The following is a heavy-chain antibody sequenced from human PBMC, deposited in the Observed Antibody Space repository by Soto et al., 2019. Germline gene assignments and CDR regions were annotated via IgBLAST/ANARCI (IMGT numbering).Heavy chain of an antibody. V-gene: IGHV4-4*02. CDR1: CASLSSGNC. Sequence: SETLTLTCAVSCASLSSGNCLTLVRDTPERGLEYIGEIFHDGTANYYPSFERRVAISVDTSKNQFSLKLTSVTAADTAIYFCARLVYDTRLNYMYFDFWGQGALVTVSS. CDR2: IFHDGTA. J-gene: IGHJ4*02. D-gene: IGHD3-10*01. CDR3: ARLVYDTRLNYMYFDF.